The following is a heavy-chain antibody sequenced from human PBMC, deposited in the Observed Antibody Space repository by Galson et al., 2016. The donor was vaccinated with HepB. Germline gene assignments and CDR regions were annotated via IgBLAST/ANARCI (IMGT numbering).Heavy chain of an antibody. Sequence: ETLSLTCTVSGGSISSSSYYWGWIRQPPGKGLEWIGSIYYSGSTYYNPSLKSRVTISVDTSKNQFSLKLSSVTPADTAVYYCARHLKIQLWLRGNWFDPWGQGTLVTVSS. CDR1: GGSISSSSYY. V-gene: IGHV4-39*01. D-gene: IGHD5-18*01. CDR3: ARHLKIQLWLRGNWFDP. J-gene: IGHJ5*02. CDR2: IYYSGST.